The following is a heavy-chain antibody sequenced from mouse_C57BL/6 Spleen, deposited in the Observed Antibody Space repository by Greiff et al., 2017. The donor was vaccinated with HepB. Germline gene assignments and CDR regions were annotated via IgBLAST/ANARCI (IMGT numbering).Heavy chain of an antibody. V-gene: IGHV1-81*01. CDR3: AIITTLDY. Sequence: VKVVESGAELARPGASVKLSCKASGYTFTSYGISWVKQRTGQGLEWIGEIYPRSGNTYYNEKFKGKATLTADKSSSTAYMELRSLTSEDSAVYFCAIITTLDYWGQGTTLTVSS. D-gene: IGHD1-1*01. J-gene: IGHJ2*01. CDR2: IYPRSGNT. CDR1: GYTFTSYG.